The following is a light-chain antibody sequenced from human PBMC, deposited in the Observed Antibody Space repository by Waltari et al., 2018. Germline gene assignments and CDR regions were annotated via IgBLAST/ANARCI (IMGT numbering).Light chain of an antibody. CDR1: SSDIGDSDY. CDR3: GSFPTSTNFGL. V-gene: IGLV2-8*01. J-gene: IGLJ3*02. CDR2: EVE. Sequence: QSALTQPPSASGSPGQSVPISCPGSSSDIGDSDYVSWYQQHPARAPKLSIFEVEERPAGVPARFSGSKSGNTASLTVSGLQAEYEAYYYCGSFPTSTNFGLFGGGTKLTVL.